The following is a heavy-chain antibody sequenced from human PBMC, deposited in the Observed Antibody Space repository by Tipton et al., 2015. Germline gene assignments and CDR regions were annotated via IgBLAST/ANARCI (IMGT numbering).Heavy chain of an antibody. V-gene: IGHV4-39*01. J-gene: IGHJ4*02. Sequence: TLSLTCTVSGDSISRNNYYWAWIRQPPGKGLGWIGSIYFSGNIYYNPSLKSRVTISVDTSKNQFSLKLSSVTAADTAVYYCATSVLAAPFDSWGQGTLVTVSS. CDR1: GDSISRNNYY. CDR3: ATSVLAAPFDS. D-gene: IGHD2-15*01. CDR2: IYFSGNI.